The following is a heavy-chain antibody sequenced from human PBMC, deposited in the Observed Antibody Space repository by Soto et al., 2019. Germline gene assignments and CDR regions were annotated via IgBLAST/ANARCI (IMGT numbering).Heavy chain of an antibody. V-gene: IGHV1-69*13. J-gene: IGHJ5*02. D-gene: IGHD3-22*01. CDR1: GGTFSSYA. CDR3: ASIRHYYDSSGSKFWFDP. CDR2: IIPIFGTA. Sequence: SVKVSCKASGGTFSSYAISWVRQAPGQGLEWMGGIIPIFGTANYAQKFQGRVTITADESTSTAYMELSSLRSEDTAVYYCASIRHYYDSSGSKFWFDPWGQGTLVTVSS.